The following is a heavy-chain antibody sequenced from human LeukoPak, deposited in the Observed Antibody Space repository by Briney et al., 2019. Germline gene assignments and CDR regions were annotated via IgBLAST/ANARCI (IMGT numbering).Heavy chain of an antibody. CDR2: IYYTGTT. CDR1: GGSISGTYY. Sequence: SETLSLTCTVSGGSISGTYYWSWIRQPPGKGLEWIGYIYYTGTTDSNPSLKSRVTISLDTSKNQFSLNLSSVTAADTAVYYCARRWVYDKRAFDAWGQGTMVTVSS. V-gene: IGHV4-59*08. CDR3: ARRWVYDKRAFDA. J-gene: IGHJ3*01. D-gene: IGHD3-16*01.